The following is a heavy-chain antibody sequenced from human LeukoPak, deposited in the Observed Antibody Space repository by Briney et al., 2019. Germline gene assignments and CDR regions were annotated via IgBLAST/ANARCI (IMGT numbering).Heavy chain of an antibody. CDR2: IYTSGST. Sequence: SETLSLTCTVSGYSISSGYYWGWIRQPPGKGLEWIGCIYTSGSTNYNPSLKSRVTMSVDTSKNQFSLRLSSVTAADTAVYYCARQGAVANFDYWGQGTLVTVSS. V-gene: IGHV4-38-2*02. D-gene: IGHD6-19*01. CDR3: ARQGAVANFDY. J-gene: IGHJ4*02. CDR1: GYSISSGYY.